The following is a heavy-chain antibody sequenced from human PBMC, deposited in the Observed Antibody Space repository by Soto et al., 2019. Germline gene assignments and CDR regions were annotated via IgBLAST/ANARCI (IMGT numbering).Heavy chain of an antibody. CDR2: IIPIFGTA. CDR3: ARDLSPSKWLVRGNGCAY. V-gene: IGHV1-69*01. Sequence: QVQLVQSGAEVKKPGSSVKVSCKASGGTFSSYAISWVRQAPGQGLEWMGGIIPIFGTANYAQKFQGIVTITADESTSTAYMELSSLRSEDTAVYYCARDLSPSKWLVRGNGCAYWCHVTLVTVSS. J-gene: IGHJ4*01. CDR1: GGTFSSYA. D-gene: IGHD6-19*01.